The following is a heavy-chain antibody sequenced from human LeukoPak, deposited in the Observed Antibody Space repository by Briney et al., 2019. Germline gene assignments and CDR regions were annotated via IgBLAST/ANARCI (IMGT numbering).Heavy chain of an antibody. J-gene: IGHJ6*03. CDR3: ARNWNDGVAYYYYYMDV. CDR1: GYTFTSYG. V-gene: IGHV1-18*01. D-gene: IGHD1-1*01. Sequence: GASVKVSCKASGYTFTSYGISWVRQAPGQGLEWMGWISAYNGNTNYAQKLQGRVTITTDTSTSTAYMELRSLRSDDTAVYYCARNWNDGVAYYYYYMDVWGKGTTVTVSS. CDR2: ISAYNGNT.